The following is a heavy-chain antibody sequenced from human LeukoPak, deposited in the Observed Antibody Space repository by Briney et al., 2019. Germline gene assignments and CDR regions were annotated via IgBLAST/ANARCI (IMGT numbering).Heavy chain of an antibody. CDR1: GFTVSSNY. CDR2: IYSGGST. J-gene: IGHJ4*02. V-gene: IGHV3-66*01. CDR3: ARDRYILTGYYLFDY. Sequence: GGSLRLSCAASGFTVSSNYMSWVRQAPGKGLEWVSVIYSGGSTCYADSVKGRFTISRDNSKNTLYLQMNSLRAEDTAVYYCARDRYILTGYYLFDYWGQGTLVTVSS. D-gene: IGHD3-9*01.